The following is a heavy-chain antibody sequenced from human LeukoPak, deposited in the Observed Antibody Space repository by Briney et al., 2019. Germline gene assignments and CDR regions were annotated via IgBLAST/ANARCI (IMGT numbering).Heavy chain of an antibody. CDR3: ARHLITAAAGTLGNYFDY. V-gene: IGHV4-39*01. Sequence: PSEALSLTCTVSGDSISSSGYYWGWIRQPPGKGLEWIGGIFYSGSTYYNPSLERRVTISVDTSKNQFSLKQSSVTAADTAVFYCARHLITAAAGTLGNYFDYWGQGTLVTVSS. CDR1: GDSISSSGYY. CDR2: IFYSGST. J-gene: IGHJ4*02. D-gene: IGHD1-1*01.